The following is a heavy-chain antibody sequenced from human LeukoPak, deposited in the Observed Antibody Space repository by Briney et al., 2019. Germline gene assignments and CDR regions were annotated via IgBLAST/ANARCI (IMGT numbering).Heavy chain of an antibody. V-gene: IGHV3-7*05. CDR1: GFTFRSYW. Sequence: GGSLRLSCVASGFTFRSYWMRWVRQAPGKGLEWVAHIKEDGSEIYYVDSVKGRFTISRDNGKNSLYLQMNSLRTEDTAVYYCVRGSSGTVVRGVAWAWFDPWGQGTLVTVSS. CDR2: IKEDGSEI. J-gene: IGHJ5*02. CDR3: VRGSSGTVVRGVAWAWFDP. D-gene: IGHD3-10*01.